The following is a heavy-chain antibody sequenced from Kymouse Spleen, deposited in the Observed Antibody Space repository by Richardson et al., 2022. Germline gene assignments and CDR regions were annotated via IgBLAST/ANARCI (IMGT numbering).Heavy chain of an antibody. Sequence: QVQLVESGGGVVQPGRSLRLSCAASGFTFSSYGMHWVRQAPGKGLEWVAVIWYDGSNKYYADSVKGRFTISRDNSKNTLYLQMNSLRAEDTAVYYCARDKAVAGTDYYYYYGMDVWGQGTTVTVSS. V-gene: IGHV3-33*01. D-gene: IGHD6-19*01. CDR2: IWYDGSNK. CDR3: ARDKAVAGTDYYYYYGMDV. CDR1: GFTFSSYG. J-gene: IGHJ6*02.